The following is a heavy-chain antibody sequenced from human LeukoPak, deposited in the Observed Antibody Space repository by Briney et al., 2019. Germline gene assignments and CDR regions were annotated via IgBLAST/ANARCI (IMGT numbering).Heavy chain of an antibody. CDR1: GYSISSVYY. V-gene: IGHV4-38-2*01. J-gene: IGHJ4*02. Sequence: SETLSLTCAVSGYSISSVYYWGWLRQPPGKGLQWIGSIFRKGYSYYNPSVKSRVTISVDTSRHQFSLKLSPVTAEDTAVYYCGGDKERDGKGRPNLLAPWGQGTLVTVSS. D-gene: IGHD5-24*01. CDR2: IFRKGYS. CDR3: GGDKERDGKGRPNLLAP.